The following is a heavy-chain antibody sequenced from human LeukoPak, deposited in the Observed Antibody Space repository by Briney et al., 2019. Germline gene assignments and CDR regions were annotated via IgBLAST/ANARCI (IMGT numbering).Heavy chain of an antibody. CDR2: ITGGTDRK. Sequence: GGSLRLSCAASGFTFNNYGVHWVRQAPGKGLEWVSSITGGTDRKYYADSVKGRFTISRDNSKNTVYLQMNSLRAEDTAVYYCAKDYFASGTYGYCDCWGQGTLVTVSS. CDR1: GFTFNNYG. CDR3: AKDYFASGTYGYCDC. J-gene: IGHJ4*02. D-gene: IGHD3-10*01. V-gene: IGHV3-23*01.